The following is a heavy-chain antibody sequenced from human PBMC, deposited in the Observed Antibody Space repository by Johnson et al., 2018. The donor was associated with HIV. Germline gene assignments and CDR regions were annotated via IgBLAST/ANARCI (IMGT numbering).Heavy chain of an antibody. Sequence: QEKLVESGGGVVQPGGSLRLSCAASGFTFSSYGMHWVRQAPGKGLEWVAFIRYDGSNKYYADSVKGRFTISRDNAKNSLYLQMNSLRAEDTALYYCARGRLGDPFPGAFDIWGQGTMVTVSS. CDR3: ARGRLGDPFPGAFDI. D-gene: IGHD3-16*01. J-gene: IGHJ3*02. CDR1: GFTFSSYG. CDR2: IRYDGSNK. V-gene: IGHV3-30*02.